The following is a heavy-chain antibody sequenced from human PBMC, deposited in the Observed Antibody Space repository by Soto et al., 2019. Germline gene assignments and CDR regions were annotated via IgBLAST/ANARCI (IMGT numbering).Heavy chain of an antibody. CDR1: GFTFSSYS. V-gene: IGHV3-21*01. D-gene: IGHD4-17*01. CDR2: ISSSSSYI. Sequence: PGGSLRLSCAASGFTFSSYSMNWVRQAPGKGLEWVSSISSSSSYIYYADSVKGRFTISRDNSKNTLYLQMGSLRAEDMAVYYCARSDYGDYPFAFDYWGQGTLVTVSS. J-gene: IGHJ4*02. CDR3: ARSDYGDYPFAFDY.